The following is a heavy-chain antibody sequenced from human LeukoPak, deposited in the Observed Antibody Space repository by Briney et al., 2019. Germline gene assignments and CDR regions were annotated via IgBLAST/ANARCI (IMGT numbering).Heavy chain of an antibody. Sequence: RPGGSLRLSCAASGFTFSSYWMHWVRQAPGKGLVWVSRINSDGSSTSYADSVKGRFTISRDNAKNSLYLQMNSLRAENTALYYCAKDQGWFVSGAGDYWGQGTLVTVSS. J-gene: IGHJ4*02. CDR1: GFTFSSYW. V-gene: IGHV3-74*01. CDR3: AKDQGWFVSGAGDY. D-gene: IGHD3-10*01. CDR2: INSDGSST.